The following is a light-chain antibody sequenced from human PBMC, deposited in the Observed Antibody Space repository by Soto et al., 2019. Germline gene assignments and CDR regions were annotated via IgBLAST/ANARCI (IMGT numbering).Light chain of an antibody. Sequence: DIQMTQSPSSLSASVGDRVTITCQASRDIDNYLNWYQQKPGKAPNLLIYYASNLETGVPLRFSGSRSGTRFTLTISSLQPEDIGTYYCHQYDNRPFTFGQGTKLEIK. CDR3: HQYDNRPFT. CDR2: YAS. V-gene: IGKV1-33*01. CDR1: RDIDNY. J-gene: IGKJ2*01.